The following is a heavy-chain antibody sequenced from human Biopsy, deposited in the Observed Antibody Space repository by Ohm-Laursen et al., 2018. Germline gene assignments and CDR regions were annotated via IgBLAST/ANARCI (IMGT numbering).Heavy chain of an antibody. V-gene: IGHV1-8*01. CDR3: ARGTGRYYVYGAFDI. Sequence: SVKVSCKASGYTFTDYDIIWVRQATGQGPEWMGWMNPKSGKTGYEQKFRGRVTMTSDTSISTAYMELSSLGSEDTAVYYCARGTGRYYVYGAFDIWGQGTVVTVSS. J-gene: IGHJ3*02. CDR1: GYTFTDYD. CDR2: MNPKSGKT. D-gene: IGHD1-26*01.